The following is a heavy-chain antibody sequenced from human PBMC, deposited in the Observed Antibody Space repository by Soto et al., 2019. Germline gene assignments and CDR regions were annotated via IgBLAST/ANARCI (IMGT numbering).Heavy chain of an antibody. CDR1: GGSFRSSTYS. CDR3: ASIWFGDFDY. CDR2: IHYSVIT. V-gene: IGHV4-39*07. J-gene: IGHJ4*01. Sequence: SETLSLTCSVSGGSFRSSTYSWGWIRQPPGKGLEWIGTIHYSVITYYNASLKSRVTISVDTSKNQISLKLDSVTAADTAVYYCASIWFGDFDYWGHGTLVTVSS. D-gene: IGHD3-10*01.